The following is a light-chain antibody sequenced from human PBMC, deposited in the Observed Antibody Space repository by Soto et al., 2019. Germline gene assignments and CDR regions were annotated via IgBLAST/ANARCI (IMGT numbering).Light chain of an antibody. Sequence: DIQMTQYPSSLSASVGDRVTVTCRASQSISNYLNWNQQKPGKAPNLLIYAASSLQTGVPSRFSGSGSGTDFTLAISSLRPEDSATYCCQQCYRIPYTFAQGTNPEIK. J-gene: IGKJ2*01. V-gene: IGKV1-39*01. CDR2: AAS. CDR3: QQCYRIPYT. CDR1: QSISNY.